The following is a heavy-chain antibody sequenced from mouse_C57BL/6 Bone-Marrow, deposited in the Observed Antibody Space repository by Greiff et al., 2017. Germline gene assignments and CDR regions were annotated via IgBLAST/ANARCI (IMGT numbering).Heavy chain of an antibody. D-gene: IGHD4-1*01. J-gene: IGHJ2*01. V-gene: IGHV1-55*01. CDR1: GYTFTSYW. CDR2: IYPTSGRT. CDR3: ARAGPLGRSFDY. Sequence: QVQLQQSGAELVKPGASVKMSCKASGYTFTSYWITWVQQRPGQGLEWIGDIYPTSGRTNYNAKFKSKAILTVDTSSNTAYMQLSSLTSEDSAVFYCARAGPLGRSFDYWGQGTTLTVSS.